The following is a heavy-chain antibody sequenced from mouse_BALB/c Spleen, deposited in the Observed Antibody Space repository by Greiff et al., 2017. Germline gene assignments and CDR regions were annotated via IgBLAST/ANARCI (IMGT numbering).Heavy chain of an antibody. Sequence: QVQLKESGPGLVQPSQSLSITCTVSGFSLTSYGVHWVRQSPGKGLEWLGVIWSCGSTDYNAAFISRLSISKDNSKSQVFFKMNSLQANDTAIYYCARKGNWDEGFDYWGQGTTLTVSS. CDR1: GFSLTSYG. CDR2: IWSCGST. D-gene: IGHD4-1*01. J-gene: IGHJ2*01. V-gene: IGHV2-2*02. CDR3: ARKGNWDEGFDY.